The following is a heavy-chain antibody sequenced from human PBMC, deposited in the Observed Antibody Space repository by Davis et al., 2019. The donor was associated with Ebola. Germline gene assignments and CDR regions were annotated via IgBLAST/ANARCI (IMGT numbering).Heavy chain of an antibody. CDR2: IIPILGIA. V-gene: IGHV1-69*02. CDR1: GGTFSSYT. J-gene: IGHJ4*02. D-gene: IGHD1-7*01. CDR3: ARDGTGTTTY. Sequence: AASVKVSCKASGGTFSSYTISWVRQAPGQGLEWMGRIIPILGIANYAQKFQGRVMITADKSTSTAYMELSSLRSEDTAVYYCARDGTGTTTYWGQGTLVTVSS.